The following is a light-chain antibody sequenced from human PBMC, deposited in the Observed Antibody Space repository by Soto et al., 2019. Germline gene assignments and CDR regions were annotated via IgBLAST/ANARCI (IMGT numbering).Light chain of an antibody. Sequence: EVVLAQSPATPSVSPGERVTLACRSSQSVADNLAWFQQKPGQGPRLLIYGASTRATGIPARFSGSGSETDFTLTVSSLRSEDSAVYYCQQYNYWPITFGQGTRLEI. V-gene: IGKV3-15*01. CDR3: QQYNYWPIT. CDR1: QSVADN. CDR2: GAS. J-gene: IGKJ5*01.